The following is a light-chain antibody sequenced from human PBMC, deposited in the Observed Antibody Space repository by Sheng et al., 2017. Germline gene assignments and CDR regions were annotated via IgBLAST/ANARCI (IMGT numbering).Light chain of an antibody. V-gene: IGKV3-15*01. Sequence: EIVLTQSPATLSLSPGERATLSCRASQSVDNYLAWYQQKPGLAPRLLIYGASTRVTGIPARFSGSGSGTEFTLTITSLQSEDSAVYYCQQYNNWPPYSFGQGTKLEIK. CDR1: QSVDNY. CDR3: QQYNNWPPYS. J-gene: IGKJ2*03. CDR2: GAS.